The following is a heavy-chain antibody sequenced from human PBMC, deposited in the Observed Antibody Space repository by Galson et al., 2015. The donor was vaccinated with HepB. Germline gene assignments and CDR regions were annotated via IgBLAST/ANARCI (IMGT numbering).Heavy chain of an antibody. V-gene: IGHV4-39*01. CDR1: GGSISSSSYY. Sequence: SETLSLTCTVSGGSISSSSYYWGWIRQPPGKGLEWIGSIYYSGSTYYNPSLKSRVTISVDTSKNQFSLKLSSVTAADTAVYYCARQSIAAAGRNYNWFDPWGQGTLVTVSS. J-gene: IGHJ5*02. CDR2: IYYSGST. D-gene: IGHD6-13*01. CDR3: ARQSIAAAGRNYNWFDP.